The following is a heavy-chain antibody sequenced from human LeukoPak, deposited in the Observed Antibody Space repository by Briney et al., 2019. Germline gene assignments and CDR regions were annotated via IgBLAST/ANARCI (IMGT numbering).Heavy chain of an antibody. D-gene: IGHD3-10*01. J-gene: IGHJ4*02. CDR1: GGSISSGSYY. V-gene: IGHV4-61*02. Sequence: SETLSLTCTVSGGSISSGSYYWSWIRQPAGKGLEWIGRIYTSGSTNYNPSLKSRVTISVDTSKNQFSLKLSSVTAADTAMYYCARSVLLWFGELDYFDYWGQGTLVTVSS. CDR3: ARSVLLWFGELDYFDY. CDR2: IYTSGST.